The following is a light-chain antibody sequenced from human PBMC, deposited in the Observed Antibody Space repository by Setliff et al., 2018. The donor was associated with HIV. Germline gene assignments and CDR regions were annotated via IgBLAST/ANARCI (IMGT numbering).Light chain of an antibody. J-gene: IGLJ1*01. CDR3: SSYTSSSTLYV. CDR2: GVY. CDR1: SSDIGGYQF. Sequence: QSALAQPASVSGSPGQSITISCTGSSSDIGGYQFVSWYKHHPGKAPKLMIYGVYYRPSGVSNRFSGAKSGNTASLTISGLQAEDEADYYCSSYTSSSTLYVFGTGTKVTVL. V-gene: IGLV2-14*01.